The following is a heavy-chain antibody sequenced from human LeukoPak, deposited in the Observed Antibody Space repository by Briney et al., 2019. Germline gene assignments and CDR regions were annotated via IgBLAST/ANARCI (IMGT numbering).Heavy chain of an antibody. D-gene: IGHD6-19*01. CDR1: GGTFSSYA. V-gene: IGHV1-69*06. CDR2: IIPIFGTA. CDR3: AGIRAVAGTNWFDP. J-gene: IGHJ5*02. Sequence: GASVKVSCKASGGTFSSYAISWVRQAPGQGLEWMGGIIPIFGTANYAQKFQGRVTITADKSTSTAYMELSSLRSEDTAMYYCAGIRAVAGTNWFDPWGQGTLVTVSS.